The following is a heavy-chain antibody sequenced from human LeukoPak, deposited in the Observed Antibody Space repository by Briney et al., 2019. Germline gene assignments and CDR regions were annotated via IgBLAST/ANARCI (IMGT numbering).Heavy chain of an antibody. CDR1: GFTFSDFS. D-gene: IGHD2-15*01. V-gene: IGHV3-48*04. J-gene: IGHJ4*02. CDR2: ISDTSTTI. Sequence: GGSLRLSCSASGFTFSDFSMNWVRQAPGKGLEWISYISDTSTTIYYADSLKGRFTISRDNTKNSLNLQMNNLRAEDTGLYYCARDQPSVGWGFDSWGRGTLVIVSS. CDR3: ARDQPSVGWGFDS.